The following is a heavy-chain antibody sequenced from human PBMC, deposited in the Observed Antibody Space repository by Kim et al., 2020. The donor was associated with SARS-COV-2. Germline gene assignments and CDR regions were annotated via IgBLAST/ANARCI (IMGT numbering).Heavy chain of an antibody. CDR2: IYYSGSS. CDR3: SREQALYSYYYYMDV. CDR1: GGSISSYY. D-gene: IGHD2-15*01. Sequence: SETLSLTCTVSGGSISSYYWSWFRQPPGKGLEWIGYIYYSGSSTYNPPLKSRVTILVDTTKNQYSLMLSSAIAAATTVYYCSREQALYSYYYYMDVWG. J-gene: IGHJ6*03. V-gene: IGHV4-59*01.